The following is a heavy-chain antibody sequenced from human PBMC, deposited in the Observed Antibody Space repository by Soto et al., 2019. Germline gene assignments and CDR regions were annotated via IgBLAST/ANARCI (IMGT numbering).Heavy chain of an antibody. CDR1: GFTFGSYW. CDR2: SNGDGSST. Sequence: EVHLVESGGGSVQPGGSLRISCAASGFTFGSYWMDWVHQAPGKGLVWVSRSNGDGSSTTYADSVKGRFTISRDNAKNTLYLQMNSLRVDDTAVYYCSRETLWFGESPKSGGQGTLVTVSS. D-gene: IGHD3-10*01. CDR3: SRETLWFGESPKS. J-gene: IGHJ4*02. V-gene: IGHV3-74*01.